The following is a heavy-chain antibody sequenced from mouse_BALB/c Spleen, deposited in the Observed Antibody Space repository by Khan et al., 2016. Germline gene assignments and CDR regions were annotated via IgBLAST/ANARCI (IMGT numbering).Heavy chain of an antibody. V-gene: IGHV9-3-1*01. CDR3: ARWPTTVAEGTWFAY. J-gene: IGHJ3*01. Sequence: QIQLVQSGPELKKPGETVKISCKASGYTFTNYGMNWVKQAPGKGLKWMGWINPYTGEPTYADDFKGRFAFSLETSASTAYLQINNLKNEDTATYFCARWPTTVAEGTWFAYWGQGTLVTVSA. CDR2: INPYTGEP. CDR1: GYTFTNYG. D-gene: IGHD1-1*01.